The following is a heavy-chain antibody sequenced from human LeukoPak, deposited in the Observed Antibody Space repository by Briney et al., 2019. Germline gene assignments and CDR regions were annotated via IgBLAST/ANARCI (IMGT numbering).Heavy chain of an antibody. V-gene: IGHV3-13*01. D-gene: IGHD3-10*01. CDR1: GFTFSSYD. CDR3: ARARNWFGLPDY. J-gene: IGHJ4*02. Sequence: GGSLRLSCAASGFTFSSYDMHWVRQATGKGLEWVSAIGTAGDTYYPGSVKGRFTISRENAKNSLYLQMNSLRAGDTAVYYCARARNWFGLPDYWGQGTLVTVSS. CDR2: IGTAGDT.